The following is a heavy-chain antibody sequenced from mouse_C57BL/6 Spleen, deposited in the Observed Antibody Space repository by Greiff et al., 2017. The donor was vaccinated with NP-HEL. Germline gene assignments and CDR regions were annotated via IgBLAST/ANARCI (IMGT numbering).Heavy chain of an antibody. D-gene: IGHD2-4*01. Sequence: QVQLQQSGAELVKPGASVKLSCKASGYTFTSYWMHWVKQRPGQGLEWIGMIHPNSGSTNYNEKFKSKATLTVDKSSSTAYMQLSSLTSEDSAVYYCASRDDYDEEDYWGQGTTLTVSS. CDR2: IHPNSGST. CDR3: ASRDDYDEEDY. CDR1: GYTFTSYW. V-gene: IGHV1-64*01. J-gene: IGHJ2*01.